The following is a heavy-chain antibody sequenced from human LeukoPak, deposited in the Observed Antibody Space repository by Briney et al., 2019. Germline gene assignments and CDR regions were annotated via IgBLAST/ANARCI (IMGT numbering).Heavy chain of an antibody. CDR2: MNPKSGNT. CDR3: ARCDYGSGSYY. Sequence: GASVKVSCKASGYTFATYDINWVRQATGQGLEWMGWMNPKSGNTGLAQKFQGRVTITRNTSISTAYMELSSLRSDDTAVYYCARCDYGSGSYYWGQGTLVTVSS. D-gene: IGHD3-10*01. V-gene: IGHV1-8*03. J-gene: IGHJ4*02. CDR1: GYTFATYD.